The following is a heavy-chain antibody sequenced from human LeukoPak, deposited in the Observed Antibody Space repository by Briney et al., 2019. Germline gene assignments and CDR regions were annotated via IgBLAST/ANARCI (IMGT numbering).Heavy chain of an antibody. D-gene: IGHD5-18*01. CDR3: ARVDTAMVLDY. Sequence: PSETLSLTCAVYGGSFSGYYWSWIRQPPGKGLEWIGEINHSGSTNYNPSLKSRVTMSVDTSKNQFSLKLSSVTAADTAVYYCARVDTAMVLDYWGQGTLVTVSS. J-gene: IGHJ4*02. CDR2: INHSGST. CDR1: GGSFSGYY. V-gene: IGHV4-34*01.